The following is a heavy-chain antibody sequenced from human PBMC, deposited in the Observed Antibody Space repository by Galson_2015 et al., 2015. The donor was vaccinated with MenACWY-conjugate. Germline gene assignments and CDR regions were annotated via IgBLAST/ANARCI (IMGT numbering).Heavy chain of an antibody. CDR2: INPDGNSK. D-gene: IGHD1-14*01. CDR1: GFTFRNYW. Sequence: SLRLSCAASGFTFRNYWMHWVRQVPGKGLVWVSRINPDGNSKTYADSVKGRFTISRDNVNNTLYLQMNRLRPEDTAVYYCARDHGARAGIAGNWSDPWGQGTPVTVSS. V-gene: IGHV3-74*03. J-gene: IGHJ5*02. CDR3: ARDHGARAGIAGNWSDP.